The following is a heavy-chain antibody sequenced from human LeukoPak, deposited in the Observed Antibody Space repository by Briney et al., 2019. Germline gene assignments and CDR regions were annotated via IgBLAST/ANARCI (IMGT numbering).Heavy chain of an antibody. D-gene: IGHD2-15*01. CDR3: ARDHQLHCSGGSCSLMDV. CDR2: ISGSISYI. CDR1: GFTFSSYS. J-gene: IGHJ6*03. Sequence: GGSLRLSCAASGFTFSSYSMNWVRQAPGKGLEWVSSISGSISYIYYTDSLKGRFTISRHNAKNSLYLQMNSLRAEDTAVYYCARDHQLHCSGGSCSLMDVWGKGTTVTISS. V-gene: IGHV3-21*01.